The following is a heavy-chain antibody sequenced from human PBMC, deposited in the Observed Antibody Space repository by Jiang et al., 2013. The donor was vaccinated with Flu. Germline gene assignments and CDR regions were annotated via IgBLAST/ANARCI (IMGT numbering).Heavy chain of an antibody. CDR1: GGSFSGYY. V-gene: IGHV4-34*01. J-gene: IGHJ5*02. CDR3: ARVLKYQLLRMNWFDP. D-gene: IGHD2-2*01. CDR2: INHSGST. Sequence: ELLKPSETLSLTCAVYGGSFSGYYWSWIRQPPGKGLEWIGEINHSGSTNYNPSLKSRVTISVDTSKNQFSLKLSSVTAADTAVYYCARVLKYQLLRMNWFDPWGQGTLVTVSS.